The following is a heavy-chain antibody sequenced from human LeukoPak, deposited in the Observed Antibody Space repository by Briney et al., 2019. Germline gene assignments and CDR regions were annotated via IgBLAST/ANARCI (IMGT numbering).Heavy chain of an antibody. CDR2: IYYSGST. CDR1: GGSISSTSYY. D-gene: IGHD6-19*01. J-gene: IGHJ5*02. CDR3: ARRAGYNSGWYWFDP. Sequence: SETLSLTCIVSGGSISSTSYYWGWIRQPPGKGLEWIGNIYYSGSTDYNPSLKSRVTMSVDPSKNQFSLKLSSVTATDTAVYYCARRAGYNSGWYWFDPWGQGALVTVSS. V-gene: IGHV4-39*01.